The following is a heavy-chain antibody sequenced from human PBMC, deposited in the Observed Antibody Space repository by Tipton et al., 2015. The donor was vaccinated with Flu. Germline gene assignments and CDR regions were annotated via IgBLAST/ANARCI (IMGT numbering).Heavy chain of an antibody. J-gene: IGHJ4*02. D-gene: IGHD7-27*01. CDR1: GFMVNSNY. CDR2: IYYAGGA. Sequence: GSLRLSCAASGFMVNSNYMTWVGQAPGKGLECVSVIYYAGGAFYADSVKGRFTISRDNSKNTISLQMNNLKTEDTAVYYCARGTGDLDYWGQGTLVTVSS. CDR3: ARGTGDLDY. V-gene: IGHV3-66*02.